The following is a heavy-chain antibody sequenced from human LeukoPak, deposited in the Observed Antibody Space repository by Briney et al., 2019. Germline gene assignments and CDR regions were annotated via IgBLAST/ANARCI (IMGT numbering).Heavy chain of an antibody. D-gene: IGHD2-2*01. CDR3: AKDPLVSSQEYFDY. J-gene: IGHJ4*02. Sequence: GGSLRLSCAASGFTFTSYAMSWVRQAPGKRLEWVSAISGSGGSTYYAESVKGRFTISRDNSKNTLYLQMNSLRAEDTAVYYCAKDPLVSSQEYFDYWGQGTLVTVAS. CDR2: ISGSGGST. CDR1: GFTFTSYA. V-gene: IGHV3-23*01.